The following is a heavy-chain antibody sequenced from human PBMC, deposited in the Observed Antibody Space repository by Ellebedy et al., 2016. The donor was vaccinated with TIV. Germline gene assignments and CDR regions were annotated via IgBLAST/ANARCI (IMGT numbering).Heavy chain of an antibody. Sequence: ASVKVSCKASGFTFTSSAVQWVRQARGERLEWIGWIIVCSGNTDYAQKFQERVTITRDKTTSTASMELTSLTSEDTAVYYCARETGDIVATMNYWGQGTLVTVSS. CDR1: GFTFTSSA. CDR2: IIVCSGNT. D-gene: IGHD5-12*01. V-gene: IGHV1-58*01. J-gene: IGHJ4*02. CDR3: ARETGDIVATMNY.